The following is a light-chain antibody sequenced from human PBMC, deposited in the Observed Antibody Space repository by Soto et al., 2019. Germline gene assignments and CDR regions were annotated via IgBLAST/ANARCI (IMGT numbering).Light chain of an antibody. CDR1: QTIGTY. CDR2: DAS. V-gene: IGKV1-39*01. Sequence: IEVTQSPSSLAASLGDRVTITCRASQTIGTYVNWYRQKSGAAPELLIYDASTLRSGVPSRFRGGASGTDFTLTISSLQLDDFATYYCQQRYNTPLTFGQGTKVEIK. J-gene: IGKJ1*01. CDR3: QQRYNTPLT.